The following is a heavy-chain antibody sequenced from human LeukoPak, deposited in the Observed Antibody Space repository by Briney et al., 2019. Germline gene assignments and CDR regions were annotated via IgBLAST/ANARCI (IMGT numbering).Heavy chain of an antibody. CDR1: GYIFTHYW. CDR3: ARPADSSSWTVFDY. D-gene: IGHD6-13*01. Sequence: GESLKISCQASGYIFTHYWIAWVRQMPGKGLEWMGIIYPGDSDTRYSPSFQGQVTISADKSISTAYLQWSSLKASDTAMYYCARPADSSSWTVFDYWGQGTLVTVSS. V-gene: IGHV5-51*01. J-gene: IGHJ4*02. CDR2: IYPGDSDT.